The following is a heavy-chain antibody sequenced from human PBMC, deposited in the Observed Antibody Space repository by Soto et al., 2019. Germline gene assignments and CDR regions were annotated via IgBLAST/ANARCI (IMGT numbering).Heavy chain of an antibody. V-gene: IGHV3-30*18. CDR3: AKAHSTAFYYYGMDV. CDR1: GFTFSSYG. D-gene: IGHD3-3*02. CDR2: ISYDGSNK. J-gene: IGHJ6*02. Sequence: LRLSCAASGFTFSSYGMHWVHQAPAKGLEWVAVISYDGSNKYYADSVKGRFTISRDNSKNTLYLQMNSLRAEDTAVYYCAKAHSTAFYYYGMDVWGQGTTVTVSS.